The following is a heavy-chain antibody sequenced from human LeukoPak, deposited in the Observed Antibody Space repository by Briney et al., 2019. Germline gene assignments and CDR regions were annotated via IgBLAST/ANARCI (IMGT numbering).Heavy chain of an antibody. J-gene: IGHJ3*02. CDR1: GGSFSGYY. CDR2: INHSGST. V-gene: IGHV4-34*01. D-gene: IGHD2-2*01. CDR3: ARTAFCRSTSCSSDAFDI. Sequence: PSETLSLTCAVYGGSFSGYYWSWIRQPPGKGLEWIGEINHSGSTNYNPSLKSRVTISVDTSKNQFSLKLSSVAAADTAVYYCARTAFCRSTSCSSDAFDIWGQGTMVTVSS.